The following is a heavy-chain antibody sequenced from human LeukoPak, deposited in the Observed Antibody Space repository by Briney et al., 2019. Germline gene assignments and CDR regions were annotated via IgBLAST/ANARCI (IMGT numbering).Heavy chain of an antibody. V-gene: IGHV1-2*02. J-gene: IGHJ4*02. Sequence: ASVKVSCKASGYTFTGYYIHWVRQAPGQGLEWMGWINPNSGDTSYAQKFQGRVTMTRDTSISTAYMELTRLRSDDTAVYYCAKQIVLRYFDFDYWGQGTLVTVSS. D-gene: IGHD3-9*01. CDR1: GYTFTGYY. CDR2: INPNSGDT. CDR3: AKQIVLRYFDFDY.